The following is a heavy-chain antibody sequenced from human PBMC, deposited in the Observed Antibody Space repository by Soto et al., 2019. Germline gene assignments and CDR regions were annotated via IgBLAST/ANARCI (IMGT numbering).Heavy chain of an antibody. V-gene: IGHV1-69*13. D-gene: IGHD6-13*01. CDR1: GGTFSSYA. CDR3: ARASTTHSSSWYYQAYYYYYGMDV. Sequence: SVKVSCKASGGTFSSYAISWVRQAPGQGLEWMEGIIPIFGTANYAQKFQGRVTITADESTSTAYMELGSLRSEDTAVYYCARASTTHSSSWYYQAYYYYYGMDVWGQGTTVTVSS. J-gene: IGHJ6*02. CDR2: IIPIFGTA.